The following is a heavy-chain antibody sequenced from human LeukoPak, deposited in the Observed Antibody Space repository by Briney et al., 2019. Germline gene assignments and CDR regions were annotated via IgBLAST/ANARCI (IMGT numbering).Heavy chain of an antibody. CDR1: GFTFSSYS. Sequence: GGSLRLSCAASGFTFSSYSMNWVRQAPGKGLEWVSSISSSSSYIYYADSVKGRFTISRDNAKNSLYLQMNSLRAEDTAVYYCARDPADWYFDLWGRGTLVTASS. CDR3: ARDPADWYFDL. D-gene: IGHD2-2*01. CDR2: ISSSSSYI. J-gene: IGHJ2*01. V-gene: IGHV3-21*01.